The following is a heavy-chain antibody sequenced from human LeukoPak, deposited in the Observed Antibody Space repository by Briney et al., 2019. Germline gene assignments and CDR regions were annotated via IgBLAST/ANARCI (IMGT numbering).Heavy chain of an antibody. D-gene: IGHD5-18*01. V-gene: IGHV3-21*05. CDR3: ARDYSYGSTLNWFDP. CDR2: ISSSSSYI. Sequence: GSLRLSCAASGFTFSSYEMNWVRQAPGKGLEWVSYISSSSSYIYYADSVKGRFTISRDNAKNSLYLQMNSLRAEDTAVYYCARDYSYGSTLNWFDPWGQGTLVTVSS. CDR1: GFTFSSYE. J-gene: IGHJ5*02.